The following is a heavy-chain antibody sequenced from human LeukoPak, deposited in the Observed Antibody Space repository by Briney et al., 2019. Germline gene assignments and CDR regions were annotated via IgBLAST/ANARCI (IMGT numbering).Heavy chain of an antibody. CDR3: AKDQAQYVAVAGTYDY. CDR1: GFTFSSYA. D-gene: IGHD6-19*01. CDR2: ISGSGGST. J-gene: IGHJ4*02. V-gene: IGHV3-23*01. Sequence: GASLRLSCAASGFTFSSYAMSWVRQAPGQGLEWISAISGSGGSTYYADSVKGRFTISRDNSKNTRYLKMNSLRVEDTAVYYCAKDQAQYVAVAGTYDYWGQGTLVTVSS.